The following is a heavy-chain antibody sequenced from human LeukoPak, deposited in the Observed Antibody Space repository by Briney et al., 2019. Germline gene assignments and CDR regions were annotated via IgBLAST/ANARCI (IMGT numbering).Heavy chain of an antibody. CDR3: AKSTVRFDP. J-gene: IGHJ5*02. CDR2: IDYSGST. D-gene: IGHD4-11*01. V-gene: IGHV4-59*08. CDR1: GGSISTYY. Sequence: PSETLSLTCTVSGGSISTYYWSWIRQPPGEGLEWLGYIDYSGSTKYNPSLKSRVTMSIDTSKNQFSVRLTSVTASDTAVYYCAKSTVRFDPWGQGIRVTVSS.